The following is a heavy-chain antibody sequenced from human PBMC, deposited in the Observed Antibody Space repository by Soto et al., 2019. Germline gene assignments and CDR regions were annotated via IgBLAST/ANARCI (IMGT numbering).Heavy chain of an antibody. CDR3: AKDREPPNYYDSSGYGY. CDR2: ISGSGGST. V-gene: IGHV3-23*01. CDR1: GFTFSSYA. Sequence: GGSLRLSCAASGFTFSSYAMSWVRQAPGKGLEWVSAISGSGGSTYYADSVKGRFTISRDNSKNTLYLQMNSLRAEDTAVYYCAKDREPPNYYDSSGYGYWGQGTLVTVSS. J-gene: IGHJ4*02. D-gene: IGHD3-22*01.